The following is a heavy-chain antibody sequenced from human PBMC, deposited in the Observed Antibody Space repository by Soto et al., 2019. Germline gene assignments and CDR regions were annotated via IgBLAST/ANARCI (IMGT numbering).Heavy chain of an antibody. CDR3: ARRQRRTYYYYGMDV. CDR2: IDPSDSYT. CDR1: GYSFTSYW. V-gene: IGHV5-10-1*01. Sequence: PXESLKISCKGSGYSFTSYWISWVGQIPGKGLEWMGRIDPSDSYTNYSPSFQGHVTISADKSISTAYLQWSSLKASDTAMYYCARRQRRTYYYYGMDVWGQGTTVTVSS. J-gene: IGHJ6*02.